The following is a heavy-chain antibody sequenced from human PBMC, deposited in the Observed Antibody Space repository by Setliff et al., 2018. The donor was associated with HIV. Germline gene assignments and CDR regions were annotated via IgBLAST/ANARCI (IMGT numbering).Heavy chain of an antibody. J-gene: IGHJ6*02. CDR2: ISAHNGRI. D-gene: IGHD3-16*02. Sequence: ASVKVSCKASGYTFTSYGISWVRQAPGQGLEWMGWISAHNGRINYAQKFQGRVTMTTDRSTSTAYMELSSLTSEDTAVYYCARAKAVGGVIITGGLDVWGQGTTVTVSS. CDR1: GYTFTSYG. V-gene: IGHV1-18*01. CDR3: ARAKAVGGVIITGGLDV.